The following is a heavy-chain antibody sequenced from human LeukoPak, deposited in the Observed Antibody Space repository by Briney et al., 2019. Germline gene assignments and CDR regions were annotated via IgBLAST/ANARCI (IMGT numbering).Heavy chain of an antibody. CDR1: GGSISSGGDY. CDR3: ARHGGSYDFDF. J-gene: IGHJ4*02. D-gene: IGHD1-26*01. Sequence: PSETLSLTCTVSGGSISSGGDYWSRLRQHPGKGLEWIGYIYYSGTTYYNPSLKSRITISVDTSKNQFSLKLSSVTAADTAVYYCARHGGSYDFDFWGQGTLVTVSS. CDR2: IYYSGTT. V-gene: IGHV4-31*03.